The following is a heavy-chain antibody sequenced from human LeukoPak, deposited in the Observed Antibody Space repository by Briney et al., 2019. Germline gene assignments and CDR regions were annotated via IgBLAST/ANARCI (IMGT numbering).Heavy chain of an antibody. J-gene: IGHJ4*02. CDR2: ITGSGDSA. CDR3: ARRTSYYCPY. Sequence: GGSLRLSCAASGFTFSSYAMSWVRQAPGKGLEWVSTITGSGDSADYADSVKGRFTISRDNAKNTLYLEVNSLIFEDTAVYYCARRTSYYCPYWGQGTLVTVSS. CDR1: GFTFSSYA. V-gene: IGHV3-23*01.